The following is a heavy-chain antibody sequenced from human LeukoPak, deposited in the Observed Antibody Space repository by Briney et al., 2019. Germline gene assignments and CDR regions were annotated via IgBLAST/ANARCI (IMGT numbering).Heavy chain of an antibody. CDR3: ATVQKQDYDTRPYYDH. D-gene: IGHD3-22*01. CDR2: IIPIFGTA. Sequence: GASVKVSCKASGGTFSSYAISWVRQAPGQGLEWMGGIIPIFGTANYAQKFQGRVTMTEDKSTDTAYMELSSLRSEDTAVYYCATVQKQDYDTRPYYDHWGQGTLVTVSS. CDR1: GGTFSSYA. J-gene: IGHJ4*02. V-gene: IGHV1-69*06.